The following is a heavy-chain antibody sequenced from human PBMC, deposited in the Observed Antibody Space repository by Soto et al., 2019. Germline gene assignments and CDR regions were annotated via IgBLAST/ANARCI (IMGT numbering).Heavy chain of an antibody. J-gene: IGHJ5*02. Sequence: GSLRLSCSASGFSISRYWMSWVRQAPGKGLEWVADKKQDGSEEYYVDSVRGRFTVSRDNAKNSVYLQLTSLRVEDTALYYCARGGFSYGTGIEHWGQGALVTVYS. V-gene: IGHV3-7*01. CDR2: KKQDGSEE. D-gene: IGHD5-18*01. CDR3: ARGGFSYGTGIEH. CDR1: GFSISRYW.